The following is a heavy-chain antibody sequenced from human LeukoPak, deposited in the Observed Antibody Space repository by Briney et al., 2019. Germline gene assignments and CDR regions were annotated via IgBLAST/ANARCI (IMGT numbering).Heavy chain of an antibody. CDR3: AKALRYQPDYFDY. J-gene: IGHJ4*02. CDR1: GFTFSSYA. D-gene: IGHD3-9*01. V-gene: IGHV3-23*01. Sequence: GGSLRLSCAASGFTFSSYAMSWVRQAPGKGLEWVAAISSSGGSTYYADSVKGRFTISRDNSKNTLYLQMDSLRAEDTAVYYCAKALRYQPDYFDYWGQGTLVTVSS. CDR2: ISSSGGST.